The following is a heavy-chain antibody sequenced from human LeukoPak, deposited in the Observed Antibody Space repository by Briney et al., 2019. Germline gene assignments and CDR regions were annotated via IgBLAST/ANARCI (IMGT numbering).Heavy chain of an antibody. CDR2: IYSGGNT. CDR1: GFTVSSNY. CDR3: ARGPSGYSYGGYDY. V-gene: IGHV3-53*01. D-gene: IGHD5-18*01. J-gene: IGHJ4*02. Sequence: GGSLRLSCAASGFTVSSNYMSWVRQAPGKGLEWVSVIYSGGNTYYADSVKGRFTISRDNSKNTLYLQVNSLRAEDTAVYYCARGPSGYSYGGYDYWGQGTLVTVSS.